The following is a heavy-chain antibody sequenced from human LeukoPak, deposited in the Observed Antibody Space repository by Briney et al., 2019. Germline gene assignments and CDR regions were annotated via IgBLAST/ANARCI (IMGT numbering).Heavy chain of an antibody. Sequence: GGTLRLSCAASGFTFSSYGMSWVREAPGKGLEWVSAISGSGGNTYYADSVKGRFTISRDNSKNTLYLQMNSLRAEDTALYYCAKPAKTDYADYWGQGTLVTVSS. CDR3: AKPAKTDYADY. CDR1: GFTFSSYG. CDR2: ISGSGGNT. D-gene: IGHD4-17*01. V-gene: IGHV3-23*01. J-gene: IGHJ4*02.